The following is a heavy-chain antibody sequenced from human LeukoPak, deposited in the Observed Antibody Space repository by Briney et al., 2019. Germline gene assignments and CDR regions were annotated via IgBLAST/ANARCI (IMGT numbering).Heavy chain of an antibody. CDR3: ARARNDYDTSSFSALDY. J-gene: IGHJ4*02. CDR1: GFIFSTYG. Sequence: GGSLRLSCAASGFIFSTYGMTWFRQAPGRGLEWVSGISGSGLNTYYADSVKGRFTSSRDNSKNMLYLQVNSLRAEDTAVYYCARARNDYDTSSFSALDYWGQGTLVTVSS. CDR2: ISGSGLNT. V-gene: IGHV3-23*01. D-gene: IGHD3-22*01.